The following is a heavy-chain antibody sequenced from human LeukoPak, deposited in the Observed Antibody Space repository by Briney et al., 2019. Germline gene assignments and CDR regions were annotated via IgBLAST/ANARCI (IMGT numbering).Heavy chain of an antibody. D-gene: IGHD3-16*01. CDR1: GGSISSGGYS. Sequence: TLSLTCAVSGGSISSGGYSWSWIRQPPGKGLEWIGYMYHSGTAYYNPSLNSRVTISVDRSKNQFSLKLSSVTAADTAVYYCARDLGGNSREQYFQHWGQGTLVTVSS. V-gene: IGHV4-30-2*01. CDR2: MYHSGTA. CDR3: ARDLGGNSREQYFQH. J-gene: IGHJ1*01.